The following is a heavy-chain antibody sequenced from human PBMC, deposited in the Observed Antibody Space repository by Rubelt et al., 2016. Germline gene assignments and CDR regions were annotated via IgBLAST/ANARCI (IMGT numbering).Heavy chain of an antibody. V-gene: IGHV1-2*02. CDR2: INPNSGCT. J-gene: IGHJ4*02. D-gene: IGHD4-23*01. CDR3: ARVLGRNSGDY. CDR1: GYTFTGYY. Sequence: QVQLVQSGAEVKKPGASVKVSCKASGYTFTGYYMHWVRQAPGQGLAWMGWINPNSGCTNLAEKFEGGVTMTRETSISTAYMVLSRLRSDDTAVYYCARVLGRNSGDYWGQGTLVTVSS.